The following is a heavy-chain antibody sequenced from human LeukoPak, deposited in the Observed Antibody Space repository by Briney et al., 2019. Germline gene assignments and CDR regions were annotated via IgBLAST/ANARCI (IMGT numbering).Heavy chain of an antibody. CDR1: GGTFSSYA. J-gene: IGHJ4*02. CDR3: AGVYYYDSSGYYWNYFDY. V-gene: IGHV1-69*13. CDR2: IIPIFGTA. D-gene: IGHD3-22*01. Sequence: ASVKVSRKASGGTFSSYAISWVRQAPGQGLEWMGGIIPIFGTANYAQKFQGRVTITADESTSTAYMELSSLRSEDTAVYYCAGVYYYDSSGYYWNYFDYWGQGTLVTVSS.